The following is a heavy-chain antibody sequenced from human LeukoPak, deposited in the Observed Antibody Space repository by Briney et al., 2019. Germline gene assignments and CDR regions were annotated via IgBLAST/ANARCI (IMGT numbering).Heavy chain of an antibody. V-gene: IGHV4-4*07. D-gene: IGHD3-22*01. CDR1: GGSISSYY. J-gene: IGHJ5*02. Sequence: PSETLSLTCTVSGGSISSYYWSWIRQPAGKGLEWIGRIYTTGSTIYNPSLKSRVTMSIDTSKKQFSLKLTSVTAADTAVYYCARGKYYYDSSSSYRYFDPWGQGTLVTVSS. CDR3: ARGKYYYDSSSSYRYFDP. CDR2: IYTTGST.